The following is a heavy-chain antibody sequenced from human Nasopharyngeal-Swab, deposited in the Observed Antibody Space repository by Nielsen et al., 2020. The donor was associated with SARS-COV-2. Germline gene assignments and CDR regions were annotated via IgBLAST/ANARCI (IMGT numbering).Heavy chain of an antibody. CDR2: ISYDGSNK. D-gene: IGHD3-16*01. Sequence: WIRQPPGKGLEWVAVISYDGSNKYYADSVKGRFTISRGNSKNTLYLQMNSLRAEDTAVYYCAKEGLEDGGAFDIWGQGTMVTVSS. V-gene: IGHV3-30*18. CDR3: AKEGLEDGGAFDI. J-gene: IGHJ3*02.